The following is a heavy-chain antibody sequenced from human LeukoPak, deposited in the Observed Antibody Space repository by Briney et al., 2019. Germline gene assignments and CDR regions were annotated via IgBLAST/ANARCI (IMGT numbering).Heavy chain of an antibody. Sequence: GGSLRLSCTASGFTFSSYEMNWVRQAPGKGLEWVSYMSSSGTKIYYADSVKGRFTISRDNAKNSLYLQMNSLRVEDTGVYYCARALDLQHWGQGTLVTVSS. J-gene: IGHJ1*01. CDR2: MSSSGTKI. CDR3: ARALDLQH. V-gene: IGHV3-48*03. CDR1: GFTFSSYE.